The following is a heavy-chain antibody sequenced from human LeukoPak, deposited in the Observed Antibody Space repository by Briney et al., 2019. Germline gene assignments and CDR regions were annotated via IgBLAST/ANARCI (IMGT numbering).Heavy chain of an antibody. CDR1: GFTFSSYG. CDR3: ASTMVRGVIT. Sequence: PGRSLRLSCAASGFTFSSYGMHWVRQAPGKGLEWVAVIWYDGSNKYYADSVKGRCAISRDNSKNTLYLQMNSLRAEDTAVYYCASTMVRGVITWGQGTLVTVSS. D-gene: IGHD3-10*01. V-gene: IGHV3-33*01. J-gene: IGHJ5*02. CDR2: IWYDGSNK.